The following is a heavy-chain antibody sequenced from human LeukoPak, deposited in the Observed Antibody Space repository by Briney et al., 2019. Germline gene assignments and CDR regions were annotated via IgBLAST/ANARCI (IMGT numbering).Heavy chain of an antibody. J-gene: IGHJ5*02. Sequence: SETLSLTCGVYGGSFSAYYWTWIRQPPGKGLEWIGEVNHIGSTNYNPSLKSRVTMSVDTSKNQFSLRLSSVTAADTAVYYCARRSLLQLYNWFDPWGQGTPVTVSS. D-gene: IGHD3-22*01. V-gene: IGHV4-34*01. CDR1: GGSFSAYY. CDR2: VNHIGST. CDR3: ARRSLLQLYNWFDP.